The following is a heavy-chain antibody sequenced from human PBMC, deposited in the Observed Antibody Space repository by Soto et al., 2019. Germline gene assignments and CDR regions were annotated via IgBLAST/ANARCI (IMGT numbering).Heavy chain of an antibody. D-gene: IGHD5-18*01. CDR2: ISSSSSAI. CDR3: AALDTAMVKTAGY. J-gene: IGHJ4*02. V-gene: IGHV3-48*01. Sequence: PGGSLRLSCAASGFTFSSSSMNWVRQAPGKGLEWVSYISSSSSAIYYTDSVKGRFTISRDNAKNSLYLQMNSLRAEDTAVYYCAALDTAMVKTAGYWGQGTLVTVSS. CDR1: GFTFSSSS.